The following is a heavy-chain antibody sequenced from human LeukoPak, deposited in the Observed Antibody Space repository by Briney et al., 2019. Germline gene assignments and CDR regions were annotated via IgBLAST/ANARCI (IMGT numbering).Heavy chain of an antibody. J-gene: IGHJ4*02. D-gene: IGHD3-3*01. Sequence: ASVKVSCKASGYTFTSYGISWVRQAPGQGLEWMGWISAYNGNTNYAQKLQGRVTMTTDTSTSTAYMELRSLRSDDTAVHYCARDATIFGVVIPDYWGQGTLVTVSS. CDR2: ISAYNGNT. CDR1: GYTFTSYG. V-gene: IGHV1-18*01. CDR3: ARDATIFGVVIPDY.